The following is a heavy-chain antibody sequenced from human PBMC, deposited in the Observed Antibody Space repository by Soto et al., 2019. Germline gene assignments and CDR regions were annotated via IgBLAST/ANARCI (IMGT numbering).Heavy chain of an antibody. J-gene: IGHJ5*02. CDR2: IYYSGST. D-gene: IGHD6-6*01. CDR1: GGSISSSSYY. Sequence: KPSETLSLTCTVSGGSISSSSYYWGWIRQPPGKGLEWIGSIYYSGSTYYNPSLKSRVTISVDTSKNQFSLKLSSVTAADTAVYYCARRVAARGEWFDPWGQGTLVTVSS. V-gene: IGHV4-39*01. CDR3: ARRVAARGEWFDP.